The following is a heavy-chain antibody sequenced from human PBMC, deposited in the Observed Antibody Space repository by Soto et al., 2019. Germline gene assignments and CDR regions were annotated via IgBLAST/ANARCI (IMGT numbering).Heavy chain of an antibody. Sequence: QVQLVQSGAEVKKPGASVKVSCKASGYTFIGHYMHWVRQAPGQGLEWMGWINPNSGGTNYAQKFQGRIIMTRDTSISTAYMELSRLRSDDTAVYYCAKDSLAAAGTRGPSWFDPWGQGTLVTVSS. CDR2: INPNSGGT. J-gene: IGHJ5*02. CDR3: AKDSLAAAGTRGPSWFDP. CDR1: GYTFIGHY. V-gene: IGHV1-2*02. D-gene: IGHD6-13*01.